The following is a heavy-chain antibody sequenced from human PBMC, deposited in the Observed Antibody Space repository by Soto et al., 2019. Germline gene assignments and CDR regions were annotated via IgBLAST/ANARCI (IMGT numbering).Heavy chain of an antibody. V-gene: IGHV3-33*01. CDR2: IWYDGSNK. CDR1: GFTFSSYG. Sequence: QVQLVESGGGVVQPGRSLRLSCAASGFTFSSYGMHWVRQAPGKGLEWVAVIWYDGSNKYYADSVKGRFTISRDNSKNTLYLQMNSLRAEDTAVYYCAAAAGPFDIWGHGTMVTVSS. D-gene: IGHD6-13*01. J-gene: IGHJ3*02. CDR3: AAAAGPFDI.